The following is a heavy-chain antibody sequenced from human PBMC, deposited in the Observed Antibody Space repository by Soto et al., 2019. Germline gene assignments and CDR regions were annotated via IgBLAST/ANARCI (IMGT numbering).Heavy chain of an antibody. J-gene: IGHJ5*02. CDR1: GYTFTSYG. V-gene: IGHV1-18*01. CDR2: ISAYNGNT. Sequence: ASVKVSCKASGYTFTSYGISWVRQAPGQGLEWMGWISAYNGNTNYAQKLQGRVTMTTDTSTSTAYMELRSLRSDDTAVYYCARDDGGNSRRWFAPWGQGTLVTVSS. D-gene: IGHD2-21*02. CDR3: ARDDGGNSRRWFAP.